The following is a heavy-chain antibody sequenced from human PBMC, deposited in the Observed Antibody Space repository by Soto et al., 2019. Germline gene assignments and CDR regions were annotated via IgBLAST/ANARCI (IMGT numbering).Heavy chain of an antibody. J-gene: IGHJ4*02. CDR1: GGSISSYY. CDR3: ARVGYCYDSSGYYYVIDY. D-gene: IGHD3-22*01. CDR2: IYYSGST. Sequence: SETLSLTCTVSGGSISSYYWSWIRQPPGKGLEWIGYIYYSGSTNYNPSLKSRVTISVDTSKNQFSLKLSSVTAADTAVYYCARVGYCYDSSGYYYVIDYWGQGTLVTVSS. V-gene: IGHV4-59*01.